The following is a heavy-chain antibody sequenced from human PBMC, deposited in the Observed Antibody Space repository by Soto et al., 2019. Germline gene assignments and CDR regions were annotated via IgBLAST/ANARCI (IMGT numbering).Heavy chain of an antibody. D-gene: IGHD4-17*01. V-gene: IGHV4-30-4*01. CDR2: IYYSGST. J-gene: IGHJ5*02. CDR3: ARGDRTTVYSCFDP. Sequence: SETLSPTCTVPGGSTSSGDYYWSWIRQPPGKGLEWIGYIYYSGSTYYNPSLKSRLTISVHTSKNQFSLKLSSVTAADTAVYYCARGDRTTVYSCFDPWGQGTLVTVSS. CDR1: GGSTSSGDYY.